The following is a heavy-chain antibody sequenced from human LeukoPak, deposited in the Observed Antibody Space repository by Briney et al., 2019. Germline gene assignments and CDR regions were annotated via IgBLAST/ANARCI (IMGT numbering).Heavy chain of an antibody. CDR1: GLTFSNAW. V-gene: IGHV3-15*01. CDR2: IKSKTDGGTT. Sequence: GGSLRLSCAASGLTFSNAWMSWVRQAPGKGLEWVGRIKSKTDGGTTDYAAPVKGRFTISRDDSKNTLYLQMNSLKTEDTAVYYCTTYNWNLLGFDYWGQGTLVTVSS. J-gene: IGHJ4*02. CDR3: TTYNWNLLGFDY. D-gene: IGHD1-20*01.